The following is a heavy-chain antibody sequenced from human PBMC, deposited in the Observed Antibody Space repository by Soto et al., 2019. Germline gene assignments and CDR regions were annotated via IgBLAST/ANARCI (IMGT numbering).Heavy chain of an antibody. J-gene: IGHJ4*02. CDR3: ARVEYYDSSGYYGY. CDR1: GYTFTIYG. Sequence: QVQLVQSGAEVKKPGASVKVSCKASGYTFTIYGISWVRQAPGQGLEWMGWISGYNGNTDYAQNLQDRVTLTTDASTSSVYMELSSLRSDDTAVYYCARVEYYDSSGYYGYWGQGTLITVSA. D-gene: IGHD3-22*01. CDR2: ISGYNGNT. V-gene: IGHV1-18*04.